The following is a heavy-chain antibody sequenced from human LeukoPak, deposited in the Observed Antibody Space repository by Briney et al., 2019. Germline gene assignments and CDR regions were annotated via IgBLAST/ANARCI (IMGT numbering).Heavy chain of an antibody. CDR2: INPSGGST. CDR1: GYTFTSYY. J-gene: IGHJ6*02. Sequence: GASVKVSCKASGYTFTSYYMHWVRQAPGQGLEWMGIINPSGGSTSYAQKFQGRVTMTRDTSTSTVYMELSSLRSEDTAVYYCARDPGYSYGTTAHYGMDVWGQGTTVTVSS. CDR3: ARDPGYSYGTTAHYGMDV. V-gene: IGHV1-46*01. D-gene: IGHD5-18*01.